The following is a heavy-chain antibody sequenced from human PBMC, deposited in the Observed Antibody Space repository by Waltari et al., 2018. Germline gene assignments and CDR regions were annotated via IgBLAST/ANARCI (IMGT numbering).Heavy chain of an antibody. V-gene: IGHV1-69*13. Sequence: QVQLVQSGAEVKKPGSSVKVSCKASGGTFSSYAISWVRQAPGQGLEWMGGCIPSIGTGNYAQKFQGRVTSTADEATSTAYMELSSLRSEDTAVYYCAKTYNRCGSRDNWFDPWGQGTLVTVSS. D-gene: IGHD1-1*01. CDR1: GGTFSSYA. CDR2: CIPSIGTG. CDR3: AKTYNRCGSRDNWFDP. J-gene: IGHJ5*02.